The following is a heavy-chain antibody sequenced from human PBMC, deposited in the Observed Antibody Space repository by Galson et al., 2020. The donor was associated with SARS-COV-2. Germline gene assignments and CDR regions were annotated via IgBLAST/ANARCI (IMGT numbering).Heavy chain of an antibody. J-gene: IGHJ6*02. V-gene: IGHV4-34*01. CDR1: VGSFSGFS. D-gene: IGHD2-2*01. CDR2: INHSGSA. Sequence: ETSETLSLTCAVYVGSFSGFSWSWVRQSPGKGLEWIGEINHSGSANYNPSLKSRVTISVDTAKNQFSLKPTSVTAAEPGVYFCARGRIGVVPAPILGLGPYYEYYAMDVWGQGTTITVSS. CDR3: ARGRIGVVPAPILGLGPYYEYYAMDV.